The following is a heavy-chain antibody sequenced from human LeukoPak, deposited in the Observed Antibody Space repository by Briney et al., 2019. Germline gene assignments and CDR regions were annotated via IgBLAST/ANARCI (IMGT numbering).Heavy chain of an antibody. J-gene: IGHJ3*02. CDR2: ISGSGGTT. CDR1: GFTFHSYA. V-gene: IGHV3-23*01. D-gene: IGHD6-13*01. CDR3: AKGALRGYSAPGVFDI. Sequence: PGGSLRLSCAASGFTFHSYAMTWVRQAPGKGLEWVSTISGSGGTTYYADPLKGRFTISRDNSKSTLYLRMNSLRAEDTAIYYCAKGALRGYSAPGVFDIWGQGTKVTVSS.